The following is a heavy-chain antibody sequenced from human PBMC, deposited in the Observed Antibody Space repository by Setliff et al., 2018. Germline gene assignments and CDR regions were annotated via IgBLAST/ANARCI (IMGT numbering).Heavy chain of an antibody. CDR1: GYSFSDYG. V-gene: IGHV1-18*01. CDR2: INSYNGNT. D-gene: IGHD3-22*01. J-gene: IGHJ6*03. CDR3: ARDTPNYYDSSGYYFDYYYYYMDV. Sequence: GASVKVSCKASGYSFSDYGISWVRQAPGQGLEWMGWINSYNGNTNYARKFQGRVTMTTDTSTSTGYMELRSLRSDDTAVYYCARDTPNYYDSSGYYFDYYYYYMDVWGKGTTVTVSS.